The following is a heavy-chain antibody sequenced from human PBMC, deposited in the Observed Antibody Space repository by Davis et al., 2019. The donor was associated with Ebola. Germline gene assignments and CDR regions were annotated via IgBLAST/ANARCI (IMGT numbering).Heavy chain of an antibody. V-gene: IGHV3-23*01. Sequence: GESLKISCAASGFTFSSYAMSWVRQAPGKGLEWVSAISGSGGSTYYADSVKGRFTISRDNSKNTLYLQMNSLRAEDTAVYYCARDDEAAGTTKAFDIWGQGTMVTVSS. CDR2: ISGSGGST. D-gene: IGHD1-7*01. CDR1: GFTFSSYA. CDR3: ARDDEAAGTTKAFDI. J-gene: IGHJ3*02.